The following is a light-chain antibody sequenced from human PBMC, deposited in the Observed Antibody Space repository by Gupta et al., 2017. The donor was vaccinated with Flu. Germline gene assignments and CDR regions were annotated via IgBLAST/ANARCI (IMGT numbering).Light chain of an antibody. V-gene: IGKV4-1*01. Sequence: DIVMTQSPDSLAVSLGERATINCKSSQSVLYNSNNKNYLSWYQQKPGQPPKLLISWASTRESGVPDRFSGSGSGTDFTLTISSLQAEDVAVYYCQQDDTSPESFGQGTKLEIK. J-gene: IGKJ2*03. CDR1: QSVLYNSNNKNY. CDR3: QQDDTSPES. CDR2: WAS.